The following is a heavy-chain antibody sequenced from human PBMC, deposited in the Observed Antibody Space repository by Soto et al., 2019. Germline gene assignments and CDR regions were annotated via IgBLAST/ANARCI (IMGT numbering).Heavy chain of an antibody. CDR2: IYSAGST. J-gene: IGHJ4*02. V-gene: IGHV3-53*01. CDR3: ARTPGIAVAGTGYFDC. Sequence: GGSLRLSCAASGFTVSTNYMSWVRQAPGKGLEWVSVIYSAGSTYYADSVKGRFTVSRDDSKNTLYLQMDSLRAEDTAMYYCARTPGIAVAGTGYFDCWGQGTLVTVSS. CDR1: GFTVSTNY. D-gene: IGHD6-19*01.